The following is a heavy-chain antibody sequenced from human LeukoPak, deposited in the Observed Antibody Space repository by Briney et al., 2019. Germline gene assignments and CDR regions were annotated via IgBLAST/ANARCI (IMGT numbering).Heavy chain of an antibody. CDR2: IYSSGSS. Sequence: SETLSLTCTVSGGSMSSSHWNWIRQPAGKGLQWIGRIYSSGSSNFNPSLNSRVTMSVDTSKNRFSLKLSSVTAADTAVYYCARKRGYYDFWSGFGAYMDVWGKGTTVTVSS. J-gene: IGHJ6*03. V-gene: IGHV4-4*07. D-gene: IGHD3-3*01. CDR3: ARKRGYYDFWSGFGAYMDV. CDR1: GGSMSSSH.